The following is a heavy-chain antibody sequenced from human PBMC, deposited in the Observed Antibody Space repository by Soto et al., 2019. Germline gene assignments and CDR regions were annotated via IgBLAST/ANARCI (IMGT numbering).Heavy chain of an antibody. Sequence: QVQLVQSGAEVKKPGASVRVSCKASGYTFTTYAIHWVRQAPGQRLEWMGWVNAENGNTKYSQKFQGRVTITVDTSASTAYMEMNSLRSEDTAVYYCARDIFGLLTLGVSDFWDQGTLVTVSS. V-gene: IGHV1-3*01. CDR1: GYTFTTYA. CDR3: ARDIFGLLTLGVSDF. CDR2: VNAENGNT. D-gene: IGHD3-10*02. J-gene: IGHJ4*02.